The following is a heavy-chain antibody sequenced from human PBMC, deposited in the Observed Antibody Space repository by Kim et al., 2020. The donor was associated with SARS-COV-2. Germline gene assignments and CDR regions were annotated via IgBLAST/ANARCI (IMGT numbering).Heavy chain of an antibody. J-gene: IGHJ3*01. CDR2: ISSGGDTT. D-gene: IGHD3-9*01. CDR1: GLTFSSYE. V-gene: IGHV3-48*03. Sequence: GGSLRLSCAASGLTFSSYEMNWVRQAPGKGLEWVSYISSGGDTTFSADSEKGLITTSRDNANNSLHQLINILRAENAALYYCGGDLNGCHYAVVVLWGRG. CDR3: GGDLNGCHYAVVVL.